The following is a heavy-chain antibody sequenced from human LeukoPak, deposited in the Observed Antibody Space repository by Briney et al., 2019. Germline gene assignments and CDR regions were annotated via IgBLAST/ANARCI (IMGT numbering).Heavy chain of an antibody. CDR1: GGSFSGYY. CDR2: INHSGST. CDR3: AGRASSGYYYVRNY. J-gene: IGHJ4*02. V-gene: IGHV4-34*01. Sequence: SETLSLTRAVYGGSFSGYYWSWIRQPPGKGLEWIGEINHSGSTNYNPSLKSRVTISVDTSKNQFSLKLSSVTAADTAVYYCAGRASSGYYYVRNYWGQGTLVTVSS. D-gene: IGHD3-22*01.